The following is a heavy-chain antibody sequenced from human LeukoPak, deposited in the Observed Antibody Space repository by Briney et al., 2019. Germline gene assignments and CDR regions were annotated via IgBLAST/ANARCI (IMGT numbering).Heavy chain of an antibody. CDR2: IYPGDSDI. CDR1: GYNFNTYW. Sequence: GESLKISCKASGYNFNTYWIGWVRQMPGKGLEWMGIIYPGDSDIRYNPSLQGQVTISADKSISTAYLQWSSLKASDTAIYYCARHALTYSYSHGFDPWGQGTLVTVSS. D-gene: IGHD5-18*01. CDR3: ARHALTYSYSHGFDP. J-gene: IGHJ5*02. V-gene: IGHV5-51*01.